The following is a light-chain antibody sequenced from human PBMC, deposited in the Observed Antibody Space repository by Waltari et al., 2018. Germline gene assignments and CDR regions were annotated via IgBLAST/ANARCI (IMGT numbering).Light chain of an antibody. V-gene: IGKV3-11*01. CDR1: QSVYTF. CDR3: QQRANWPPLT. Sequence: EVVLTQSPVPLSLSPGERATLPCRASQSVYTFLAWYQQKPGQAPRLLIYHASRRATGIPARFSGSGSGTDFTLTINSVEPEDFAVYYCQQRANWPPLTFGGGTKVEIK. CDR2: HAS. J-gene: IGKJ4*01.